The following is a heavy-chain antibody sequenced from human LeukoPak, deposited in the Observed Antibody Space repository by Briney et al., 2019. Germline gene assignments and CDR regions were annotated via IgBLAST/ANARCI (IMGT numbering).Heavy chain of an antibody. CDR1: GFTVSRHY. CDR2: IFTGGST. V-gene: IGHV3-53*01. CDR3: ARARWFGEGLEDY. J-gene: IGHJ4*02. D-gene: IGHD3-10*01. Sequence: GGSLRLSCAVSGFTVSRHYMTWVRQAPGKGLQWVSVIFTGGSTYYADSVRGRFTVSRDNSKNILYLQMNSLRAEDTAVYYCARARWFGEGLEDYWGQGTLVTVSS.